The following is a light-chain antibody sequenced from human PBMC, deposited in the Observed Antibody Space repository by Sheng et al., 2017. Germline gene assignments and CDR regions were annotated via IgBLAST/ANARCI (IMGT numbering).Light chain of an antibody. CDR2: DES. J-gene: IGLJ1*01. V-gene: IGLV3-21*02. CDR1: DIETKA. CDR3: QVWDSTTDHDV. Sequence: SYVLTQPPSVSVAPGQTATITCGGYDIETKAVHWYQQKPGQAPILVVYDESARPSGFPERFSDSSSGNTATLIISRVEAGDEADYYCQVWDSTTDHDVFGPGTMLTVL.